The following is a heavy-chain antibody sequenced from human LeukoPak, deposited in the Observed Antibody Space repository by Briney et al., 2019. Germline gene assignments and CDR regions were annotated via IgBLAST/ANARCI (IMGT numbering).Heavy chain of an antibody. D-gene: IGHD3-10*01. J-gene: IGHJ4*02. CDR2: ISGSAFST. CDR1: GFTFGNYG. V-gene: IGHV3-23*01. CDR3: AKGYYGSGSYGWFDY. Sequence: GGSLRLSCAASGFTFGNYGMSWVRQAPGKGLEWVSTISGSAFSTYYADSVKGRFTISRDNSKDTLYLQMNSLRAEDTAVYYCAKGYYGSGSYGWFDYWGQGTLVTVSS.